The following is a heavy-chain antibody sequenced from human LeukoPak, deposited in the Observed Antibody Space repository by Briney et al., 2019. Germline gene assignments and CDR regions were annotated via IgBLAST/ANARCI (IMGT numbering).Heavy chain of an antibody. Sequence: PSQTLSLTCTVSGGSISSGDYYWSWIRQPPGKGLEWIGYIYYSGSTYYNPSLKSRVTISVDTSKNQFSLKLSSVTAADTAVYYCARLGYCSSTSCRTFDYWGQRTLVTVSS. CDR2: IYYSGST. D-gene: IGHD2-2*01. V-gene: IGHV4-30-4*01. J-gene: IGHJ4*02. CDR3: ARLGYCSSTSCRTFDY. CDR1: GGSISSGDYY.